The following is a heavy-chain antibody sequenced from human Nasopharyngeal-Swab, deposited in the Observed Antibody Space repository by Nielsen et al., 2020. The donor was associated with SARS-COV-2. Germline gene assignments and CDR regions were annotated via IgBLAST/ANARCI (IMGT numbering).Heavy chain of an antibody. V-gene: IGHV1-2*06. J-gene: IGHJ3*01. CDR3: ARGGLNYYSSSGAFDF. Sequence: ASVKVSCKASGYTFSDYYIHWVRQAPGQGLEWMGRINAYSGATDYPQKFHDRVTMTRNTSNLQAYIELSALTSDDTAVYSCARGGLNYYSSSGAFDFWGRGTMVTVSS. D-gene: IGHD3-22*01. CDR1: GYTFSDYY. CDR2: INAYSGAT.